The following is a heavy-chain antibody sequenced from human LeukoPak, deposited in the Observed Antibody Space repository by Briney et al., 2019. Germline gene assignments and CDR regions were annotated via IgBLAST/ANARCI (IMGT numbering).Heavy chain of an antibody. CDR2: IYHSGST. D-gene: IGHD4-17*01. CDR3: AGTSRTPTVTIWFDP. CDR1: GGSISSSSYY. J-gene: IGHJ5*02. Sequence: SETLSLTCTVSGGSISSSSYYWGWIRQPPGKGLEWIGEIYHSGSTNYNPSLKSRVTISVDKSKNQFSLKLSSVTAADTAVYYCAGTSRTPTVTIWFDPWGQGTLVTVSS. V-gene: IGHV4-39*07.